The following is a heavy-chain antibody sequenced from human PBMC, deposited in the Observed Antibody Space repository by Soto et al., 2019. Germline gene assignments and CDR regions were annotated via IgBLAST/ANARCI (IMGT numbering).Heavy chain of an antibody. CDR1: GGTFSSYA. CDR3: ARLSGFFSPFDY. Sequence: QVQLVQSGAEVKKPGSSVKVSCKASGGTFSSYAISWVRQAPGQGLEWMGGIIPVFGTANYVQKFQGRVTITADESTRTAYVELSSLRSEDTAVYYCARLSGFFSPFDYWGLGTLVTVSS. V-gene: IGHV1-69*12. D-gene: IGHD3-10*01. CDR2: IIPVFGTA. J-gene: IGHJ4*02.